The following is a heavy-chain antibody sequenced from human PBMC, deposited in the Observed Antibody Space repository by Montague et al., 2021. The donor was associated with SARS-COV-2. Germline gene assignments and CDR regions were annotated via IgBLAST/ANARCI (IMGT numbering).Heavy chain of an antibody. J-gene: IGHJ4*02. CDR1: GGSIESGNC. D-gene: IGHD3/OR15-3a*01. V-gene: IGHV4-4*02. CDR2: ILHTEST. Sequence: SETLSLTCTVSGGSIESGNCWSWVRQTPGKGLEWIGEILHTESTNFNPPLMTRVAMSVDKSRNKFSLKLTSLTAAATTVYYCSTGINYYDFLALQSWGQGALVIVSS. CDR3: STGINYYDFLALQS.